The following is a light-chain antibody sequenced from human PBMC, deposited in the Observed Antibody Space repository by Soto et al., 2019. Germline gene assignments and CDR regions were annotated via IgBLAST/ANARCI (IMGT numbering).Light chain of an antibody. CDR2: GAT. CDR3: QQTKDWPAT. V-gene: IGKV3-15*01. CDR1: QSVSIL. J-gene: IGKJ1*01. Sequence: IVMTQSPATLSLSPGERAALCCGASQSVSILLAWYQQKPGQAPRLRVHGATTRATGIPARFSGSGSGTEFTLTISSLQSEDFGVYYCQQTKDWPATFGQGTKVDIK.